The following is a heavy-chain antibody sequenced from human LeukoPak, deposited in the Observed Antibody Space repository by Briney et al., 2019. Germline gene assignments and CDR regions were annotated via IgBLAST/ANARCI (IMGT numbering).Heavy chain of an antibody. CDR3: ARDISGAGLLSNYYGMDV. Sequence: GGSLRLSCAASGFTFSSYAMSWVRQAPGKGLEWVSSISSRSSYIYYADSVKGRFTISRDNAKNSLYLQMNSLRAEDTAVYYCARDISGAGLLSNYYGMDVWGQGTTVTVSS. CDR2: ISSRSSYI. V-gene: IGHV3-21*01. D-gene: IGHD6-13*01. J-gene: IGHJ6*02. CDR1: GFTFSSYA.